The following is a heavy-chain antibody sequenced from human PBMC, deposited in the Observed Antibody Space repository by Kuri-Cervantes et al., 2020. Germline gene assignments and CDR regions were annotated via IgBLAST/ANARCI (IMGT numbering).Heavy chain of an antibody. Sequence: SETLSLTCTVSGDSISTYYWSWIRQPPGKGLEWIGYINYSGSTNYKPSLKSRVSISVDTSKNQFSLKLSSVTAADSAVYYCARTNYYDRSGSSFRSYYFDSWGQGTLVTVSS. V-gene: IGHV4-59*01. D-gene: IGHD3-22*01. J-gene: IGHJ4*02. CDR3: ARTNYYDRSGSSFRSYYFDS. CDR1: GDSISTYY. CDR2: INYSGST.